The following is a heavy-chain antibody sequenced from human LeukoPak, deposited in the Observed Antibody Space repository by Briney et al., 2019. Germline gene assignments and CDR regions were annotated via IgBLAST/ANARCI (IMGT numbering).Heavy chain of an antibody. CDR3: AKATYSGSYGFDY. Sequence: GGSLRLSCAASGFTFDDYAMRWVRQAPGKGLEWVSGISWNSGSIGYADSVKGRFTISRDNAKNSLYLQMNSLRAEDMALYYCAKATYSGSYGFDYWGQGTLVTVSS. CDR2: ISWNSGSI. J-gene: IGHJ4*02. D-gene: IGHD1-26*01. V-gene: IGHV3-9*03. CDR1: GFTFDDYA.